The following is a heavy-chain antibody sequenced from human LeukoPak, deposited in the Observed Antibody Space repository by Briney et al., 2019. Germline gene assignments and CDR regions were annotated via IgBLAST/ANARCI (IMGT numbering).Heavy chain of an antibody. Sequence: GGSLRLSCLVSGVSLSSYGMHWVRQAPGKGLEWLAWLPYDGSYNLTAASLKGRFAISKDISTNTLYLDMDSLTAEDTAVYYYAAAGLGVAHWIDSWGQGTLVTVPS. D-gene: IGHD2-15*01. CDR2: LPYDGSYN. CDR1: GVSLSSYG. V-gene: IGHV3-30*02. CDR3: AAAGLGVAHWIDS. J-gene: IGHJ5*01.